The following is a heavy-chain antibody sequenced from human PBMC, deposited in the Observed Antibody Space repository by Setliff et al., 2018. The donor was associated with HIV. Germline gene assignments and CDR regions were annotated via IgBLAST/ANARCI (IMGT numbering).Heavy chain of an antibody. V-gene: IGHV4-59*01. J-gene: IGHJ4*02. CDR1: GASISGYY. Sequence: SETLSLTCNVSGASISGYYWSWIRQPLGKGLEWIGYIYYRGGTNYNPSLKSRLTISVDAAKNQFSLKLSSVTTADTAVYYCARATATWLVDNWGQGTLVTVSS. CDR3: ARATATWLVDN. D-gene: IGHD2-15*01. CDR2: IYYRGGT.